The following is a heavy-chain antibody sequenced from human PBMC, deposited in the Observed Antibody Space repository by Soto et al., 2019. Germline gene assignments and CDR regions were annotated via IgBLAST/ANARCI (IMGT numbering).Heavy chain of an antibody. CDR2: IHSDSST. D-gene: IGHD3-10*01. V-gene: IGHV3-53*01. Sequence: GGSLRLSCAASGSTVSSNYMNWVRQAPGKGLEWVSIIHSDSSTYYADSVKGRFTISRDKSKNTLYLQMNNLRAEDTAVYYCARDRVGFYGTGSYYRSYYYYGMDVWGQGT. CDR3: ARDRVGFYGTGSYYRSYYYYGMDV. J-gene: IGHJ6*02. CDR1: GSTVSSNY.